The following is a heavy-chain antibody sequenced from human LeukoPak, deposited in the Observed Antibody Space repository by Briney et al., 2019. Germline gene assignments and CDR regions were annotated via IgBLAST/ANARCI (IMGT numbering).Heavy chain of an antibody. CDR1: GFTFSSYS. CDR2: ISSSSSYI. J-gene: IGHJ4*02. Sequence: MAGGSLRLSCAASGFTFSSYSMNWVRQAPGKGLEWVSSISSSSSYICYADSVKGRFTISRDNAKNSLYLQMNSLRAEDTAVYYCARAATVTTENFDYWGQGTLVTVSS. V-gene: IGHV3-21*01. D-gene: IGHD4-17*01. CDR3: ARAATVTTENFDY.